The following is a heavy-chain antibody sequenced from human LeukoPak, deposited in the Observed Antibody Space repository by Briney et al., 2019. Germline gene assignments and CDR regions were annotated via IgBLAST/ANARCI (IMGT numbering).Heavy chain of an antibody. CDR1: GFTFSDYY. D-gene: IGHD5-18*01. V-gene: IGHV3-7*01. Sequence: GGSLRLSCAASGFTFSDYYMSWIRQAPGKGLEWVASVKEDGSDKYYVDSVKGRFTISRDNTKNSLYLRMNSLRAEDTALYYCARDGKIQRDIWFDPWGPGTLVTVSS. CDR2: VKEDGSDK. J-gene: IGHJ5*02. CDR3: ARDGKIQRDIWFDP.